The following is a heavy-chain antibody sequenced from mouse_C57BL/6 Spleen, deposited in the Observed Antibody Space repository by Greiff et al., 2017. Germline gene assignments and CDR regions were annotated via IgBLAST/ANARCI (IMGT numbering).Heavy chain of an antibody. J-gene: IGHJ1*03. CDR3: ARFSNLLYWYFDV. D-gene: IGHD2-5*01. Sequence: EVQLQQSGPELVKPGASVKIPCKASGYTFTDYNMDWVKQSHGKSLEWIGDINPNNGGTIYNQKFKGKATLTVDKSSSTAYMERRSLTSEDTAVYYCARFSNLLYWYFDVWGTGTTVTVSS. CDR1: GYTFTDYN. CDR2: INPNNGGT. V-gene: IGHV1-18*01.